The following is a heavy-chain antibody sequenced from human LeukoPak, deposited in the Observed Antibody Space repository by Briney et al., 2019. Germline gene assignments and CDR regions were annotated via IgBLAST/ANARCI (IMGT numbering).Heavy chain of an antibody. D-gene: IGHD3-22*01. CDR3: ARLKFYDSTGYSPGYYMDV. CDR2: IYPTGNT. V-gene: IGHV4-4*07. CDR1: GGATISYY. Sequence: PSETLSLTCSVSGGATISYYCSWIRQPAGKGPEWIGRIYPTGNTDYNPSLKTRVTMSTDLSKKQFSLRLRSVTAADTAVYYCARLKFYDSTGYSPGYYMDVWGKGTAVTVSS. J-gene: IGHJ6*03.